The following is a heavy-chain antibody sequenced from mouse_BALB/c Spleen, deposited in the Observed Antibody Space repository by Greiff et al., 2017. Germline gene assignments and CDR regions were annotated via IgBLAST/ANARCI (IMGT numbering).Heavy chain of an antibody. J-gene: IGHJ3*01. CDR1: GYTFTSYW. V-gene: IGHV1-7*01. CDR2: INPSTGYT. Sequence: VQLQQSGAELAKPGASVKMSCKASGYTFTSYWMHWVKQRPGQGLEWIGYINPSTGYTEYNQKFKDKATLTADKSSSTAYMQLSSLTSEDSAVYFCARDRCFAYWGQGTLVTVSA. D-gene: IGHD2-14*01. CDR3: ARDRCFAY.